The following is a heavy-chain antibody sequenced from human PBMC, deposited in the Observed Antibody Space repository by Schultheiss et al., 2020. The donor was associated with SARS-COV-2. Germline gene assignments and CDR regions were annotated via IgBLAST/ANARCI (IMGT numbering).Heavy chain of an antibody. D-gene: IGHD2-2*01. V-gene: IGHV4-34*01. J-gene: IGHJ4*02. CDR2: INHSGST. CDR3: ARDPYCSSTSCLEKLFDY. Sequence: SETLSLTCAVYGGSFSGYYWSWIRQPPGKGLEWIGEINHSGSTNYNPSLKSRVTISVDTSKNQFSLKLSSVTAADTAVYYCARDPYCSSTSCLEKLFDYWGQGTLVTVSS. CDR1: GGSFSGYY.